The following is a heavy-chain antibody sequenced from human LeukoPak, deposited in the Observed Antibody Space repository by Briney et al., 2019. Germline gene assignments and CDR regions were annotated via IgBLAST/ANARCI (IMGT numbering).Heavy chain of an antibody. CDR1: GGSFSGYY. V-gene: IGHV4-34*01. D-gene: IGHD2-8*01. CDR3: ARRYCTNGVCYRSAFDI. J-gene: IGHJ3*02. Sequence: SETLSLTCAVYGGSFSGYYWSWIRQPPGKGLEWIGEISHSGSTNYNPSLKSRVTISVDTSKNQFSLKLSSVTAADTAVYYCARRYCTNGVCYRSAFDIWGQGTMVTVSS. CDR2: ISHSGST.